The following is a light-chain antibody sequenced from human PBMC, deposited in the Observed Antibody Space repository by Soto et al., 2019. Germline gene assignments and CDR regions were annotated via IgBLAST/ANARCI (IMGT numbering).Light chain of an antibody. CDR3: QQYGSSPIT. V-gene: IGKV3-20*01. Sequence: ESVLTQSPDTLSLSPGERATLSCRASQSVRSSYLAWYQQKPGQAPRLLIYGASSRAAGIPDRFSGSGSGTDFTLTISRLEPEDFAVYYCQQYGSSPITFGQGTRLEIK. CDR1: QSVRSSY. J-gene: IGKJ5*01. CDR2: GAS.